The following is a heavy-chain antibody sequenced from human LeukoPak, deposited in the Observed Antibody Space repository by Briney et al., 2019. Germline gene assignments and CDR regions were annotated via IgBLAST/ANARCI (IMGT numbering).Heavy chain of an antibody. CDR1: GFTFSDAW. CDR3: ARDRYSSGWFGY. V-gene: IGHV3-74*01. D-gene: IGHD6-19*01. CDR2: INSDGRST. Sequence: PGGSLRLSCAASGFTFSDAWMSWVRQAPGKGLVWVSRINSDGRSTVYADSVKGRFTISRDNAKNTLYLQMNSLRDEDTAVYYCARDRYSSGWFGYWGQGTLVTVSS. J-gene: IGHJ4*02.